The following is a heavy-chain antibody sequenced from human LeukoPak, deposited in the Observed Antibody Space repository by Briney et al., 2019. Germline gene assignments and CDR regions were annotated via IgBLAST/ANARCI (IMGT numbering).Heavy chain of an antibody. CDR1: GGTFSSYA. V-gene: IGHV1-69*05. CDR2: IIPIFGTA. J-gene: IGHJ4*02. Sequence: ASVKVSCKASGGTFSSYAISWVRQAPGQGLEWMGGIIPIFGTANYAQKFQGRVTITTDESTSTAYMELSSLRSEDTAVYYCARTSGGSWYPHQYDYWGQGTLVTVSS. D-gene: IGHD6-13*01. CDR3: ARTSGGSWYPHQYDY.